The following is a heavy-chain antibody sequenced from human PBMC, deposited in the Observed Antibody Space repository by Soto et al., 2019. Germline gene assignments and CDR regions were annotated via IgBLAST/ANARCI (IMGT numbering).Heavy chain of an antibody. CDR3: ARTAYYDFWSGYSPSGGFDY. D-gene: IGHD3-3*01. Sequence: KPSETLSLTCTVSGGSISSSSYYWGCIRQPPGKGLEWIGSIYYSGSTYYNPPLKSRVIISVDTSKNQFFLKLSSVTAADTAVYYCARTAYYDFWSGYSPSGGFDYWGQGTLVTVSS. CDR1: GGSISSSSYY. V-gene: IGHV4-39*01. CDR2: IYYSGST. J-gene: IGHJ4*02.